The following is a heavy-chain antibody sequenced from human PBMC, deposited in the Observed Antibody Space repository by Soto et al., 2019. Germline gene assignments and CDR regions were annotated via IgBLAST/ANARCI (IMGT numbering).Heavy chain of an antibody. V-gene: IGHV1-3*01. J-gene: IGHJ4*02. CDR1: GYTFTRNA. CDR3: ARSETDYSTFDY. Sequence: ASVKVSCKASGYTFTRNAIHWVRQAPGQRLEWIGRINAGNGDTKYSQKFQGRGTITRDTSASAAYMELSTLGSEDTSVYFCARSETDYSTFDYWGQGTLVTVSS. D-gene: IGHD3-9*01. CDR2: INAGNGDT.